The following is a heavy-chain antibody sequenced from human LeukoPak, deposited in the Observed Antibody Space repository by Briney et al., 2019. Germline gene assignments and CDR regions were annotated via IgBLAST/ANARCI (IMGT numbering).Heavy chain of an antibody. CDR3: AGDYSSSSFFFYYYYYMDV. Sequence: ASVKVSCKASGYTFTSYAMNWVRQAPGQGLEWMGWINTNTGNPTYAQGFTGRFVFSLDTSVSTAYLQISSLKAEDTAVYYCAGDYSSSSFFFYYYYYMDVWGKGTTVTVSS. CDR2: INTNTGNP. J-gene: IGHJ6*03. V-gene: IGHV7-4-1*02. CDR1: GYTFTSYA. D-gene: IGHD6-6*01.